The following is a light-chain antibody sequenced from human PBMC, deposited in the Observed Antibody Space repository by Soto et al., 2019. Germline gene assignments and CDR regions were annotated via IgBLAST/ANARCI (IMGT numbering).Light chain of an antibody. V-gene: IGKV1-39*01. CDR3: QQSYSTLVT. Sequence: DIQMTQSPSSLSASVGDRVTITCRASQSISSYLNWYQQKPGKAPKLLIYAASSLQSGVPARFRASGSGTDFTLTISRLQPEEFATYYCQQSYSTLVTFGPGTKGDIK. CDR2: AAS. CDR1: QSISSY. J-gene: IGKJ3*01.